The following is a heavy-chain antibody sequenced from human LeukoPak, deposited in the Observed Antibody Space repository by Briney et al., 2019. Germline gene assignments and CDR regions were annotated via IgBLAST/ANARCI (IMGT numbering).Heavy chain of an antibody. Sequence: GGSLRLSCAASGFTFSSDAMHWVRQAPDKGLEWVAVISYDGSNKYYADSVKGRFTISRDNSRNTLYLQMNSLRAEDTAVYYCAKIVGATDYWGQGTLVTVSS. V-gene: IGHV3-30*18. CDR2: ISYDGSNK. D-gene: IGHD1-26*01. J-gene: IGHJ4*02. CDR3: AKIVGATDY. CDR1: GFTFSSDA.